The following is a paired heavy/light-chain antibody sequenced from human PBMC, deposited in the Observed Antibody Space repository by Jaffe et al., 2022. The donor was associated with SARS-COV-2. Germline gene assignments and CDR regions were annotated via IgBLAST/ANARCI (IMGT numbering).Light chain of an antibody. CDR1: QSVTNY. CDR3: QQTYRIPIT. V-gene: IGKV1-39*01. CDR2: DAS. J-gene: IGKJ5*01. Sequence: DIQMTQSPSSLSASVGDRVTITCRASQSVTNYLNWYQQKPGKAPKVIIYDASSLQSGVPSRFSGSGSGTDFTLTISSLQPEDFATYYCQQTYRIPITFGQGTRLDI.
Heavy chain of an antibody. CDR1: GFTFSTYG. V-gene: IGHV3-33*01. CDR2: IWHDASKS. J-gene: IGHJ3*02. D-gene: IGHD2-2*01. Sequence: QEQLVESGGGVAQPGGSLRVSCAASGFTFSTYGIHWVRLAPGKGLEWVAVIWHDASKSYYADSVRGRITVSRDNYKNTVHLQMNSLRAEDTAVYYCARAMGYCSRPRCYVDGTDDVFDIWGQGAMVTVSS. CDR3: ARAMGYCSRPRCYVDGTDDVFDI.